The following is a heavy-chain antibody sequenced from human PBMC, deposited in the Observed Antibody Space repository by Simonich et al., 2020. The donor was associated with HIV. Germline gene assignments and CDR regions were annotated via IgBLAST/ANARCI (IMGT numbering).Heavy chain of an antibody. V-gene: IGHV4-34*01. CDR2: INHSGST. D-gene: IGHD6-13*01. CDR1: GGSFSGCY. CDR3: ARLTAGGLGEYFQH. J-gene: IGHJ1*01. Sequence: QVQLQQWGAGLLKPSETLSLTCAVYGGSFSGCYWGWIRQPPGKGLEWIGEINHSGSTNSKPSLKRRVTISVDTSKNQFSLKLSSVTAADTAVYYCARLTAGGLGEYFQHWGQGTLVTVST.